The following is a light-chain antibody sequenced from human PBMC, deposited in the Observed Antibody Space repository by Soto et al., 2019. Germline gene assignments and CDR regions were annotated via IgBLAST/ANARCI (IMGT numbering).Light chain of an antibody. CDR1: SSDVGSHSR. CDR3: TSFTSRNTLV. J-gene: IGLJ3*02. V-gene: IGLV2-14*01. Sequence: QSALTQPASVSGSPGQSITISCTGSSSDVGSHSRVSWIQQHPGKTPKLIIYEVTNRPSGVSSRFSGSKSGTTASLTISGLPDEDAADYYWTSFTSRNTLVFGGGTKVTVL. CDR2: EVT.